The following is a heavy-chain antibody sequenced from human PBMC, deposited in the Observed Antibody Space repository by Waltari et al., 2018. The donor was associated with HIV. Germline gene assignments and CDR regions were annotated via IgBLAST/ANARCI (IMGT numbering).Heavy chain of an antibody. J-gene: IGHJ4*02. CDR1: GGSISSYY. Sequence: QVQLQESGPGLVKPSETLSLTCTVSGGSISSYYWSWIRQPPGKGLEWIGYIYYSGSTNYNPSLKSRVTISVDTSKNQFSLKLSSVTAADTAVYYCARAQPGPFDYWGQGTLVTVSS. CDR3: ARAQPGPFDY. V-gene: IGHV4-59*01. CDR2: IYYSGST.